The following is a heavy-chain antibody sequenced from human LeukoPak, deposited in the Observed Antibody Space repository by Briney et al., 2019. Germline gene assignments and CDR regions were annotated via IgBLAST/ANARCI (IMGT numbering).Heavy chain of an antibody. V-gene: IGHV5-51*01. CDR2: IYPGDPDT. CDR1: GYTFTTYW. Sequence: GESLKISCKGSGYTFTTYWIGWVRQMPGKGLEWMGIIYPGDPDTRYSPSFQGQVTISADKSISTAYLQWSSLKASDTAIYYCARRAATVEYFDLWGRGTLVTVSS. CDR3: ARRAATVEYFDL. J-gene: IGHJ2*01. D-gene: IGHD7-27*01.